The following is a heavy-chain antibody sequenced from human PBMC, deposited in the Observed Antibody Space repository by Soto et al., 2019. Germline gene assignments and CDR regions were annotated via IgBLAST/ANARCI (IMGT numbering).Heavy chain of an antibody. CDR1: GYTFTGYY. CDR3: VSDRCSTTGCYSFDY. CDR2: INPNSGDT. J-gene: IGHJ4*02. V-gene: IGHV1-2*06. Sequence: GASVKVSCKGSGYTFTGYYIHWVRQAPGQGLEWMGRINPNSGDTNYAQKFQGRVTMTRDTSISTAYMELSSLRSDDTAVYYCVSDRCSTTGCYSFDYWGQGTLVTVSS. D-gene: IGHD2-2*01.